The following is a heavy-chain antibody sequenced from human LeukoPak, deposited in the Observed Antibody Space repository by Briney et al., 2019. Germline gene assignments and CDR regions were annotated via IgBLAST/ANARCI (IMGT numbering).Heavy chain of an antibody. CDR1: GFTFSSYE. D-gene: IGHD2-15*01. J-gene: IGHJ4*02. Sequence: GGSLRLSCAASGFTFSSYEMNWVRQAPGKGLEWVSYISSSGSTIYYADSVKGRFTVSRDNAKSSLFLQMNSLRAEDTAVYYCARATLAFDYWGQGTLVTVSS. CDR3: ARATLAFDY. V-gene: IGHV3-48*03. CDR2: ISSSGSTI.